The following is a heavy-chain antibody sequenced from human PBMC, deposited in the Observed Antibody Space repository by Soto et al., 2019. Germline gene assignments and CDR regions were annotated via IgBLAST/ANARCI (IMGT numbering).Heavy chain of an antibody. J-gene: IGHJ4*02. CDR2: ISGSGVST. Sequence: GGSLRLSCASSGFTFGSYGMTWVRQAPGKGLEWVSSISGSGVSTYYADSVQGRFTISRDNSKNTLFLQMSSLRAEDTALYYCANDRRAAVASFDCWGQGALVTVSS. V-gene: IGHV3-23*01. D-gene: IGHD6-19*01. CDR3: ANDRRAAVASFDC. CDR1: GFTFGSYG.